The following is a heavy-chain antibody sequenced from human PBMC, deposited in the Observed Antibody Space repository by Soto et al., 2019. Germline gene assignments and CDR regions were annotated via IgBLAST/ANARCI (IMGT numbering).Heavy chain of an antibody. CDR3: ARGLRSTVTTYWYFDL. D-gene: IGHD4-17*01. Sequence: QVQLQESGPGLVKPSQTLSLTYTVSGGSISSGDYYWSWIRQPPGKGLEWIGYIYYSGSTYYNPSLKSRVTISVDTSKNQFSLKLSFVTAADTAVYYCARGLRSTVTTYWYFDLWGRGTLVTVSS. J-gene: IGHJ2*01. CDR1: GGSISSGDYY. CDR2: IYYSGST. V-gene: IGHV4-30-4*01.